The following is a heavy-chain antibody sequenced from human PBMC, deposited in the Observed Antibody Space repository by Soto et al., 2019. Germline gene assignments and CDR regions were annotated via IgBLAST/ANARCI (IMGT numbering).Heavy chain of an antibody. CDR3: ARGVPLGFGGDTAMANYYYYGMDV. Sequence: SETLSLTCAVYGGSFSGYYWSWIRQPPGKGLEWIGEINHSGSTNYNPSLKSRVTISVDTSKNQFSLKLSSVTAADTAVYYCARGVPLGFGGDTAMANYYYYGMDVWGQGTTVTVSS. D-gene: IGHD5-18*01. J-gene: IGHJ6*02. CDR1: GGSFSGYY. CDR2: INHSGST. V-gene: IGHV4-34*01.